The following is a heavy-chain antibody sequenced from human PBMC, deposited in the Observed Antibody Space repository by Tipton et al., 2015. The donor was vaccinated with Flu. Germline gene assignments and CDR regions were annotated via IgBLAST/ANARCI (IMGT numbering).Heavy chain of an antibody. CDR2: ISWNSGSI. D-gene: IGHD1-14*01. CDR3: ARAPGGAEYYFDY. CDR1: GFTFDDYA. V-gene: IGHV3-9*01. Sequence: SGFTFDDYAMHWVRQAPGKGLEWVSGISWNSGSIGYADSVKGRFTISRDNAKNSLYLQMNSLRAEDTAVYYCARAPGGAEYYFDYWGQGTLVTVSS. J-gene: IGHJ4*02.